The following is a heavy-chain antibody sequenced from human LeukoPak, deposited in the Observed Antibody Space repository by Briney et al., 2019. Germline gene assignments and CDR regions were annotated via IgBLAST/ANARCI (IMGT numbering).Heavy chain of an antibody. J-gene: IGHJ5*02. Sequence: SETLSLTCTVSGGSISSDNFYWSWVRQFPGKGLEWIGNIYHNGTTHFNPSLKSRLTISVDTSKNQFSLKLTSVTAADTAAYYCARGFGLRFLEWLVLNWFDPWGQGTLVTVSS. CDR1: GGSISSDNFY. CDR3: ARGFGLRFLEWLVLNWFDP. V-gene: IGHV4-31*03. D-gene: IGHD3-3*01. CDR2: IYHNGTT.